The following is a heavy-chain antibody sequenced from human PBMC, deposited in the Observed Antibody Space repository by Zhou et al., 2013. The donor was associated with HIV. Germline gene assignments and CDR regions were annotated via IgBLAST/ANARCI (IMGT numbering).Heavy chain of an antibody. CDR2: ISAYNGNT. CDR1: GGSFSSYG. D-gene: IGHD7-27*01. J-gene: IGHJ6*03. Sequence: QVQLVQSGAEVKKPGSSVKVSCKVSGGSFSSYGISWVRQAPGQGLEWMGWISAYNGNTNYAQKLQGRVTMTTDTSTSTAYMELRSLRSDDTAVYYCARTASNWGIYYYYYMDVWGKGTTVTVSS. CDR3: ARTASNWGIYYYYYMDV. V-gene: IGHV1-18*01.